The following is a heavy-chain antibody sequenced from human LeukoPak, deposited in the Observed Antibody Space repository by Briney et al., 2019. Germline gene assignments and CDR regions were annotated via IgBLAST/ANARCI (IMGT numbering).Heavy chain of an antibody. J-gene: IGHJ4*02. CDR1: GFSVSNNH. V-gene: IGHV3-53*01. CDR2: IHTDGTT. Sequence: QSGGSLRLSCAVSGFSVSNNHMSWVRQAPGKGPEWVSVIHTDGTTDYADAVQGRFTVSRHNSRNTLYLQMDSLRADDTAVYYCARGYSGYDPFDYWGQGTLVTVSS. CDR3: ARGYSGYDPFDY. D-gene: IGHD5-12*01.